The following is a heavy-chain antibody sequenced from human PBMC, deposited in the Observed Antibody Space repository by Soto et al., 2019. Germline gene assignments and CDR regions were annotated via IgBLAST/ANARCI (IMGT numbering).Heavy chain of an antibody. CDR2: IIPIFGTA. CDR3: DRGLVRAALTRFDP. D-gene: IGHD2-2*01. J-gene: IGHJ5*02. CDR1: GGTFSSYA. Sequence: SVKVSCKASGGTFSSYAISWVRQAPGQGLEWMGGIIPIFGTANYAQKFQGRVTITADASTSTAYMELSSLRSEDTAVYYCDRGLVRAALTRFDPWGPGTLVTGSS. V-gene: IGHV1-69*13.